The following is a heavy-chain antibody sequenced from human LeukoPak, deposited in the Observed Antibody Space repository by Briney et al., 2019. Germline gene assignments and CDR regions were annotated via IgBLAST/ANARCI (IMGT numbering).Heavy chain of an antibody. J-gene: IGHJ4*02. CDR2: IYYSGST. CDR3: ARDPYDSSGYYPPFDY. D-gene: IGHD3-22*01. V-gene: IGHV4-34*01. Sequence: SETLSLTCAVYGGSFSGYYWSWIRQPPGKGLEWIGSIYYSGSTYYNPSLKGRVIISVDTSKNQLSLQLSSVTAADTAVYYCARDPYDSSGYYPPFDYWGQGTLVTVSS. CDR1: GGSFSGYY.